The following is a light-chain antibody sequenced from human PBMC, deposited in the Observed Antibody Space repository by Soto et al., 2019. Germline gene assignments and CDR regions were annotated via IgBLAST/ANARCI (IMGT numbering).Light chain of an antibody. CDR1: QSISSY. Sequence: IQMTPSPSSLSASVGDIFSMTCXPSQSISSYLNWYQHKPGKAPKLLIYAASSLQSGGPSRFSGSGSGTDFTLTISTLQHEDFATYYCHQTFSTRSWTFGQGTKVDIK. CDR3: HQTFSTRSWT. V-gene: IGKV1-39*01. CDR2: AAS. J-gene: IGKJ1*01.